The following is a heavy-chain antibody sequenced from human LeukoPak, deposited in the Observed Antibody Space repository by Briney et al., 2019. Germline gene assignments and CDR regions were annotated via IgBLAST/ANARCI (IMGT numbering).Heavy chain of an antibody. CDR3: ARGIWSATRVDYYLDN. CDR2: INAGNGHT. CDR1: GYTFSGYA. D-gene: IGHD5-24*01. Sequence: ASVKVSCKASGYTFSGYAIHWVPQAPGQRFEWMGWINAGNGHTKYSQNFQGRVTITRDSSANIVYMDVSSLTSEDTAVYYCARGIWSATRVDYYLDNWGRGTLVTVSS. J-gene: IGHJ4*02. V-gene: IGHV1-3*01.